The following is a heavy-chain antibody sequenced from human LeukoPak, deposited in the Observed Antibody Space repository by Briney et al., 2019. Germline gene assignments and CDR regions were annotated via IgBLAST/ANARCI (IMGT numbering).Heavy chain of an antibody. CDR3: ARDPIVPATLMLDAFNV. Sequence: SGGSLRLSCAASGFTFSSYGMHWVRQAPGKGLEWVAFIRYDGSNKYYADSVKGRFTISRDNSKNTLDLQMTSLTAEDTAVYYCARDPIVPATLMLDAFNVWGHGTLVTVSS. J-gene: IGHJ3*01. CDR2: IRYDGSNK. CDR1: GFTFSSYG. V-gene: IGHV3-30*02. D-gene: IGHD1-26*01.